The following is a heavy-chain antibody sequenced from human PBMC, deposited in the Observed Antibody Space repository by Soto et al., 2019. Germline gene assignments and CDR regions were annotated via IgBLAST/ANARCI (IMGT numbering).Heavy chain of an antibody. Sequence: ASVKVSCKASGYTFTSYGIRWVRQAPGQGLEWMGWISAYNGNTNYAQKLQGRVTMTTDTSTSTAYMELRSLRSDDTAVYYCATNPAIAVAGTEYDYWGQGTMVTVYS. CDR2: ISAYNGNT. CDR1: GYTFTSYG. J-gene: IGHJ4*02. D-gene: IGHD6-19*01. CDR3: ATNPAIAVAGTEYDY. V-gene: IGHV1-18*01.